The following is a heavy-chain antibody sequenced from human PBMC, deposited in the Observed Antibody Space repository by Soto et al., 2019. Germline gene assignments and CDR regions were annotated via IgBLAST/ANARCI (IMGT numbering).Heavy chain of an antibody. CDR2: ISAYNGNT. CDR1: GYTFTSYG. Sequence: QVQLVQSGAEVKKPGASVKVSCKASGYTFTSYGISWVRQAPGQGLGWMGWISAYNGNTNYAQKLQGRVTMTTDTSTSTTSMEPRNLESDGTALYDRARYKWERRGDPFDYWGQGTMVTVSS. V-gene: IGHV1-18*01. D-gene: IGHD1-26*01. CDR3: ARYKWERRGDPFDY. J-gene: IGHJ3*01.